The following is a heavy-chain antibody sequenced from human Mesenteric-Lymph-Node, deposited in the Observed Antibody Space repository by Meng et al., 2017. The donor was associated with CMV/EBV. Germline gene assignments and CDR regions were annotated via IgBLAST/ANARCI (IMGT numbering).Heavy chain of an antibody. D-gene: IGHD3-10*01. CDR1: GFTFSTYW. CDR3: ARDLAGRDDY. V-gene: IGHV3-74*01. J-gene: IGHJ4*02. CDR2: INNADSST. Sequence: GGSLRLSCAASGFTFSTYWMHWVRQAPGKGLVWVSRINNADSSTTYADSVKGRFTISRDNAKNTLYLQMNSLRAEDTAVYYCARDLAGRDDYWGPGTLVTVSS.